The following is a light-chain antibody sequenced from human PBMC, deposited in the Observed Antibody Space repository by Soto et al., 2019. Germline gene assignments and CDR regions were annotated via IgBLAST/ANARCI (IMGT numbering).Light chain of an antibody. J-gene: IGLJ1*01. V-gene: IGLV2-8*01. CDR2: EVS. CDR3: SSYAGNNIHYV. CDR1: SADVGGYNY. Sequence: ALTQPPSASWSAGQSVTISCTGTSADVGGYNYVSWYQQHPGKAPKLMIYEVSKRPSGVPDRFSGSKSGNTASLTVSGLQAEDEADYYCSSYAGNNIHYVFGTGTKVTVL.